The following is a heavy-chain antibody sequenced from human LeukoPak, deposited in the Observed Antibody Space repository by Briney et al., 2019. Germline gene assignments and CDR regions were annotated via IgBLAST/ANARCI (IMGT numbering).Heavy chain of an antibody. D-gene: IGHD2-2*01. V-gene: IGHV4-34*01. Sequence: SETLSLTCAVYGGSFSGYYWSWIRQPPGRGLEWIGEINHSGSTNYNPSLKSRVTISVDTSKNQFSLKLSSVTAADTAVYYCARGFYCSSTSCYFRWARNGMDVWGQGTTVTVSS. J-gene: IGHJ6*02. CDR1: GGSFSGYY. CDR2: INHSGST. CDR3: ARGFYCSSTSCYFRWARNGMDV.